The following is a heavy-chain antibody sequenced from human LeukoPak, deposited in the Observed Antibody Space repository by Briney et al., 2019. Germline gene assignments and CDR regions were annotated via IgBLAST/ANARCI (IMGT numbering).Heavy chain of an antibody. J-gene: IGHJ4*02. CDR2: IYYSGST. V-gene: IGHV4-39*01. D-gene: IGHD2-8*01. CDR3: ARGGLGVFDD. CDR1: GGSISSSSYY. Sequence: LPETLSLTCTVSGGSISSSSYYWGWIRQPPGKGLEWIGSIYYSGSTYYNPSLKSRVTISVDMSKNQFSLKLGSVTAADTAVYYCARGGLGVFDDWGPGTLVTVSS.